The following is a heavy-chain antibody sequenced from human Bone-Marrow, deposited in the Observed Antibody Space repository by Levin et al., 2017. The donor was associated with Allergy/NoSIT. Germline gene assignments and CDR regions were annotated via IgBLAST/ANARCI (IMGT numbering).Heavy chain of an antibody. CDR3: ARWRDYDFWSGHLDY. Sequence: SETLSLTSAVYGGSFSGYYWSWIRQPPGKGLEWIGEINHSGSTNYNPSLKSRVTISVDTSKNQFSLKLSSVTAADTAVYYCARWRDYDFWSGHLDYWGQGTLVTVSS. CDR1: GGSFSGYY. CDR2: INHSGST. D-gene: IGHD3-3*01. V-gene: IGHV4-34*01. J-gene: IGHJ4*02.